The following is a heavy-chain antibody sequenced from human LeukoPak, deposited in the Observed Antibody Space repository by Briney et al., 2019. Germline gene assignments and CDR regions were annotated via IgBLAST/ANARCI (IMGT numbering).Heavy chain of an antibody. Sequence: GGSLRPSCAASGVAVSSNYRSWVRQAPGKGLEWVSVIYSGGSTYYADSVKGRFTISRDNSKNTLYLQMNSLRFEDTAVYYCAQAALRATPLPFDYWGQGTLVTVSS. CDR2: IYSGGST. CDR3: AQAALRATPLPFDY. V-gene: IGHV3-66*01. J-gene: IGHJ4*02. D-gene: IGHD4-17*01. CDR1: GVAVSSNY.